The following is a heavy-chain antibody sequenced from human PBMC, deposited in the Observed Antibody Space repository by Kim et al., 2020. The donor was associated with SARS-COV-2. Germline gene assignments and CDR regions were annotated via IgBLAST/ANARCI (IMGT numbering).Heavy chain of an antibody. J-gene: IGHJ4*02. CDR1: GGSISSYY. CDR2: IYYSGRT. V-gene: IGHV4-59*13. D-gene: IGHD2-15*01. CDR3: ARAKDISYFYY. Sequence: SETLSLTCTISGGSISSYYWNWIQQPPGKGLEWIGYIYYSGRTNYNPSLKSRVTISVDTSKNQFSLRLTSVIAADTAVYFCARAKDISYFYYWGQGTLVT.